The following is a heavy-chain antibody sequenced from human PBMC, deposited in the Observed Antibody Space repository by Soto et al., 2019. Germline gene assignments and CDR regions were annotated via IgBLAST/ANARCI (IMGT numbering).Heavy chain of an antibody. J-gene: IGHJ3*02. CDR2: ISGSGGST. V-gene: IGHV3-23*01. CDR3: AKDRASGPRITMIVVVITSGAFDI. D-gene: IGHD3-22*01. Sequence: GGSLRLSCAASGFTFSSYAMSWVRQAPGKGLEWVSAISGSGGSTYYADSVKGRFTISRDNSKNTLYLQMNSLRAEATAVYYCAKDRASGPRITMIVVVITSGAFDIWGQGTMVTVSS. CDR1: GFTFSSYA.